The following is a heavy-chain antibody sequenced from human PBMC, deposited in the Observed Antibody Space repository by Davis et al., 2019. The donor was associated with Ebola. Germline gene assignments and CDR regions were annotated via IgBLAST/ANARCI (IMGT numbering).Heavy chain of an antibody. D-gene: IGHD2-21*01. Sequence: GGSLRLSCAASGFTFSSYWMRWVRQAPGKGLEWVSYISSSGSTIYYADSVKGRFTISRDNAKNSLYLQMNSLRAEDTAVYYCARDISVVVIPDYWGQGTLVTVSS. V-gene: IGHV3-48*04. J-gene: IGHJ4*02. CDR2: ISSSGSTI. CDR3: ARDISVVVIPDY. CDR1: GFTFSSYW.